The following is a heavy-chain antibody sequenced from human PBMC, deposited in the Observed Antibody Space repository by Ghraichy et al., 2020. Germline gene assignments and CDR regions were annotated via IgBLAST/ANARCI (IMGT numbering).Heavy chain of an antibody. D-gene: IGHD3-22*01. J-gene: IGHJ4*02. V-gene: IGHV4-34*01. Sequence: SETLSLTCAVYGGSFSGYYWSWIRQPPGKGLEWIGEINHSGSTNYNPSLKSRVTISVDTSKNQFSLKLSSVTAADTAVYYCARDPHYDSSGYYSFDYWGQGTLVTVSS. CDR3: ARDPHYDSSGYYSFDY. CDR1: GGSFSGYY. CDR2: INHSGST.